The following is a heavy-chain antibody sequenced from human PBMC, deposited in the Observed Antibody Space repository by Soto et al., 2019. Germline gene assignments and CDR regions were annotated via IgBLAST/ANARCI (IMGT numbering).Heavy chain of an antibody. CDR1: GGSISSSSYY. CDR2: IYYSGST. V-gene: IGHV4-39*01. CDR3: PSPTGDLDMFGY. J-gene: IGHJ4*02. D-gene: IGHD3-10*02. Sequence: QLQLQESGPGLVKPSETLSLTCTVSGGSISSSSYYWGWIRQPPGKGLEWIGSIYYSGSTYYNPSLKSRVTISVDTSKNQFSLKLSSVTAADTAVYYCPSPTGDLDMFGYWGQGTLVTVSS.